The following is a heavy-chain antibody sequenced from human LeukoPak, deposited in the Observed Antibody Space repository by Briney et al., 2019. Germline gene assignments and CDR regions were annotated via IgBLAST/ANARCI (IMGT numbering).Heavy chain of an antibody. J-gene: IGHJ4*02. CDR1: GGSISSGSYY. CDR3: ARDRISTNFWSGYYDY. V-gene: IGHV4-61*02. Sequence: TSETLSLTCTVSGGSISSGSYYWSWIRQPAGKGLEWIGRIYTSGSTNYNPSLKSRVTISVDTSKNQFSLKLSSVTAADTAVYYCARDRISTNFWSGYYDYWGQGTLVTVSS. CDR2: IYTSGST. D-gene: IGHD3-3*01.